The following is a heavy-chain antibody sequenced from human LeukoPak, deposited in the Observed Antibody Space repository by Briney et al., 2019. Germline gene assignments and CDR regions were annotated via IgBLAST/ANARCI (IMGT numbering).Heavy chain of an antibody. V-gene: IGHV3-23*01. CDR1: GFTFSSYA. CDR3: AKDRRRVHAGYYFDY. D-gene: IGHD1-1*01. J-gene: IGHJ4*02. Sequence: WGVLRLSCAASGFTFSSYAMSWVRQAPGKGLEWVSAISGSGGSTYYADSVKGRFTISRDNPKNTLYLQMNSLRAEDTAVYYCAKDRRRVHAGYYFDYWGQGTLVTVSS. CDR2: ISGSGGST.